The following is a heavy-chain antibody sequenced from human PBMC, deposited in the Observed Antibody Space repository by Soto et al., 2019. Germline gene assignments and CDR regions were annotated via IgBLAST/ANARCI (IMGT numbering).Heavy chain of an antibody. CDR2: IYYSGST. V-gene: IGHV4-31*03. J-gene: IGHJ5*02. CDR1: CGSISSGGYY. D-gene: IGHD5-12*01. Sequence: SETLSLTCTVSCGSISSGGYYWSWIRQHPGKGLEWIGYIYYSGSTYYNPSLKSRVTISVDTSKNQFTLKLSSVTAADTAVYYCAREVSSGYGGDWFDPWGQGTLVTVSS. CDR3: AREVSSGYGGDWFDP.